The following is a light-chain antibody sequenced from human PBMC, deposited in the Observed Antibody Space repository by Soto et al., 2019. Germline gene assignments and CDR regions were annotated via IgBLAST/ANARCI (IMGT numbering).Light chain of an antibody. Sequence: ENVLTQSPATLSLSPGERATLSCRASQSVSSFFAWYQQKPGQAPRLVIYNAFNRATVIPARFSDSGYGTDFTFTIRRLEPEDFAVSYCQQGFNRPTFGGGTKVEIK. CDR3: QQGFNRPT. CDR1: QSVSSF. J-gene: IGKJ4*01. V-gene: IGKV3-11*01. CDR2: NAF.